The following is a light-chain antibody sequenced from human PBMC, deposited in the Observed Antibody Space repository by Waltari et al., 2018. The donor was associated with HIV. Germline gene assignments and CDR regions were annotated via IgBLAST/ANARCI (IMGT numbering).Light chain of an antibody. CDR1: KIGSKS. J-gene: IGLJ2*01. Sequence: SYVLTQSPSVSVAPGKTARITCGGKKIGSKSVNWYQQQPGQAPVMVIYHDTDRPPGIPDRFSGSNPEGTATLTIRSVEEGDEADDYCQVWDTNTDQYVIFGGGTNLAV. V-gene: IGLV3-21*01. CDR2: HDT. CDR3: QVWDTNTDQYVI.